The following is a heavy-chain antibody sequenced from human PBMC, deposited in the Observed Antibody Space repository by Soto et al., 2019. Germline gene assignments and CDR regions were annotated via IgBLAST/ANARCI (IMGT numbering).Heavy chain of an antibody. J-gene: IGHJ4*02. CDR1: GDTFTGYY. Sequence: SVKVSCKASGDTFTGYYMHWVRQAPGQGLEWIGWINPNSGGTNYAQKFQGWVTMTRDTSISTAYMELSRLRSDDTAVYYCARGGGSYWPLDYWGQATLVTVSS. CDR3: ARGGGSYWPLDY. V-gene: IGHV1-2*04. D-gene: IGHD1-26*01. CDR2: INPNSGGT.